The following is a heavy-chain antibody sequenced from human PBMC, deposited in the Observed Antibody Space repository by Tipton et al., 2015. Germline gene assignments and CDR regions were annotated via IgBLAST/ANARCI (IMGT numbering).Heavy chain of an antibody. CDR2: TWYRSKWYY. CDR3: ARDGEALAGFFFDF. CDR1: GDSVSSNTAG. J-gene: IGHJ4*02. V-gene: IGHV6-1*01. Sequence: PGLVKPSQTLSLTCAISGDSVSSNTAGWNWIRQSPSRGLEWLGRTWYRSKWYYEYALAEEGRITISPDTSKNQFSLHVNSVTPEDTALYYCARDGEALAGFFFDFWGQGTLVTVSA. D-gene: IGHD6-19*01.